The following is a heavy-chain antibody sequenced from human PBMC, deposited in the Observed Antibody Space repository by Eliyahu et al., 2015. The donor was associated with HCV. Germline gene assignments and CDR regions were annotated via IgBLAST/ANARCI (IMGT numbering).Heavy chain of an antibody. Sequence: EVQLVESGGGLVKPGRSLRLSCTASGFTFGXYAMXWFRQAPGKGLEWVGFIRSKAYGGTTEYAASVKGRFTISRDDSKSIAYLQMNSLKTEDTAVYYCTRRGQYFDWLLRGGYVEPKDYWGQGTLVTVSS. CDR3: TRRGQYFDWLLRGGYVEPKDY. CDR1: GFTFGXYA. V-gene: IGHV3-49*05. CDR2: IRSKAYGGTT. D-gene: IGHD3-9*01. J-gene: IGHJ4*02.